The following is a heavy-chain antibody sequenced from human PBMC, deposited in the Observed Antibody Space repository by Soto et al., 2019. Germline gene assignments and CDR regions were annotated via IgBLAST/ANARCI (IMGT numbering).Heavy chain of an antibody. V-gene: IGHV1-69*06. CDR3: ARFVYSSTSSNLVDRCCLDV. D-gene: IGHD6-6*01. J-gene: IGHJ6*02. CDR1: GGTFGSYA. CDR2: IVPLFRTS. Sequence: SVQVSCKPSGGTFGSYADIWVRKTTGQGLQWMGGIVPLFRTSNYAQKFQGRVTITADTSTYTVYMELSALRSGDTAVYYCARFVYSSTSSNLVDRCCLDVWGQGTTVTVSS.